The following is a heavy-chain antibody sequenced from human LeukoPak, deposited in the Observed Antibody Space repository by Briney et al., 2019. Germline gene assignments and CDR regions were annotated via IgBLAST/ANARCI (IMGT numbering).Heavy chain of an antibody. J-gene: IGHJ4*02. CDR3: ARHARTPRQNFDC. V-gene: IGHV4-39*01. CDR1: GGSISSISSNN. CDR2: IHYTGST. D-gene: IGHD2-2*01. Sequence: PSETLSLTCAVSGGSISSISSNNWAWIRQPPGKGLELIAAIHYTGSTYYNPSFMSRVTISVDTSKNQFSLKLNSLTATDTAVYYCARHARTPRQNFDCWGQGTLVTVSS.